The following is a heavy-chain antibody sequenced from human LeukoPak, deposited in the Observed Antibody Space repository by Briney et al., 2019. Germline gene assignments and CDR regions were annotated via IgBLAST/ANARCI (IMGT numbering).Heavy chain of an antibody. V-gene: IGHV4-59*01. CDR2: MHYSGST. CDR3: ARFDYYYYFYMDV. Sequence: SETLSLTCTVSGGSISSYYWSWIRQPPGKGLEWIGYMHYSGSTNYNPSLKSRVTISVDTSKNQFSLKLNSVAAADMAVYYCARFDYYYYFYMDVWGKGTTVTVSS. CDR1: GGSISSYY. J-gene: IGHJ6*03.